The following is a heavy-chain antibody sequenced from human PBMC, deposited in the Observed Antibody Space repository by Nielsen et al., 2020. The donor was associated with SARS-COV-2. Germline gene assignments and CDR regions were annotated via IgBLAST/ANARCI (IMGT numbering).Heavy chain of an antibody. CDR1: GFTFSSYA. D-gene: IGHD1-14*01. Sequence: GGSLRLSCAASGFTFSSYATHWVRQAPGKGLEWVAVISYDGSNKYYADSVKGRFTISRDNSKNTLYLQMNSLRAEDTAVYYCAKTTGGVDYWGQGTLVTVSS. CDR3: AKTTGGVDY. J-gene: IGHJ4*02. CDR2: ISYDGSNK. V-gene: IGHV3-30*04.